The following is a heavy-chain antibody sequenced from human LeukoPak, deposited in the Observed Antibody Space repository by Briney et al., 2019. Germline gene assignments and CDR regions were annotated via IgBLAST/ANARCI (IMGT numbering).Heavy chain of an antibody. Sequence: GGSLRLSCAASGFTFSTFTMTWVRQTPGKGLEWVSSISSTGTHKYYADSLKGRFTISRDNPKNSLYLQMNRLRAEDTAVYYCSRIRGFYSPYSYFDYSGQGTLVTASS. V-gene: IGHV3-21*01. CDR2: ISSTGTHK. CDR3: SRIRGFYSPYSYFDY. D-gene: IGHD3-22*01. J-gene: IGHJ4*02. CDR1: GFTFSTFT.